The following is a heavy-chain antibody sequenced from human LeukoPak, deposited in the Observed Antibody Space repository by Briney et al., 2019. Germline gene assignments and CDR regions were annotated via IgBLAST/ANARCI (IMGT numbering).Heavy chain of an antibody. J-gene: IGHJ6*02. D-gene: IGHD2-2*01. V-gene: IGHV1-2*02. CDR1: GYTFTGYY. CDR3: ARVFRYCSSTSCYSTYYYYYVMDV. Sequence: ASVKVSCKASGYTFTGYYMHWVRQAPGQGLEWMGWINPNSGGTNYAQKFQGRVTMTRDTSISTAYMELSRLRSDDTAVYYCARVFRYCSSTSCYSTYYYYYVMDVWGQGTTVTVSS. CDR2: INPNSGGT.